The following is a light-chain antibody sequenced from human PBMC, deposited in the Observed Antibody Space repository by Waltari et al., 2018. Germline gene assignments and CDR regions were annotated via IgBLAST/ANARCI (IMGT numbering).Light chain of an antibody. CDR1: SSNIGGDT. J-gene: IGLJ3*02. CDR2: SND. Sequence: QSLLTQPPSASGTPGQRVTISCSGSSSNIGGDTVNWYQQLPGTAPKVPIYSNDRRPSGVPDRFSGSKSGTSASLTISGLQSEDEADYYCAAWDDSLSGRVFGGGTKLTVL. CDR3: AAWDDSLSGRV. V-gene: IGLV1-44*01.